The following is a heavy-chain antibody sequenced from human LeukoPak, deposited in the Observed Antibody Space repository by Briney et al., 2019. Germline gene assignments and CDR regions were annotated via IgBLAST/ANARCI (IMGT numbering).Heavy chain of an antibody. CDR2: VSSDGRST. CDR1: GFTFSNYA. V-gene: IGHV3-23*01. Sequence: GGSLRLSCAASGFTFSNYATSWVRQAPGKGLEWVSAVSSDGRSTYSTDSLKGRFTISRDNSKNTVFLQMHNVTAEDTAVYYCAKPFGFLEWLYGGYYDSWGQGAHVTVSS. CDR3: AKPFGFLEWLYGGYYDS. D-gene: IGHD3-3*01. J-gene: IGHJ4*02.